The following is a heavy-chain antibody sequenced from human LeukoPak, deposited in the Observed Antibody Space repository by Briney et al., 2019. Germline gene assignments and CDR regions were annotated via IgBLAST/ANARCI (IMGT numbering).Heavy chain of an antibody. CDR1: GFTFSSYG. D-gene: IGHD3-16*01. J-gene: IGHJ1*01. CDR2: IRFDGNTE. Sequence: GGSLRLSCAPSGFTFSSYGMHWVRQAPGKGLEWVAFIRFDGNTEKYADSVEGRFTVSRDNAKNTLYLQMDTLRPEDTALYYCANGGGYFLHWGQGTLVTVAS. V-gene: IGHV3-30*02. CDR3: ANGGGYFLH.